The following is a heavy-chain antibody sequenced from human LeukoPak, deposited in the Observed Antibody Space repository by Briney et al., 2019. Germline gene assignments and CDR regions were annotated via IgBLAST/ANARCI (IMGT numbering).Heavy chain of an antibody. J-gene: IGHJ4*02. V-gene: IGHV3-30*18. CDR3: AKDIGVQLWVFDY. Sequence: PGGSLRLSCAASGFTFSDYYMSWIRQAPGKGLEWVAVISYDGSNKYYADSVKGRFTISRDNSKNTLYLQMNSLRAEDTAVYYCAKDIGVQLWVFDYWGQGTLVTVSS. D-gene: IGHD5-18*01. CDR2: ISYDGSNK. CDR1: GFTFSDYY.